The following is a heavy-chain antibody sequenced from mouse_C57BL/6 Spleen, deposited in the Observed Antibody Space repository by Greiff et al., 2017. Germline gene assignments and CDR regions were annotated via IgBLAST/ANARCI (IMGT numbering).Heavy chain of an antibody. CDR2: INPSNGGT. V-gene: IGHV1-53*01. Sequence: VQLQQSGTELVKPGASVKLSCKASGYTFTSYWMHWVKQRPGQGLEWIGNINPSNGGTNYNEKFKSKATLTVDKSSSTAYMQLSSLTSEDSAVYYCARSTSIYYDYPAWFAYWGQGTLVTVSA. CDR3: ARSTSIYYDYPAWFAY. J-gene: IGHJ3*01. CDR1: GYTFTSYW. D-gene: IGHD2-4*01.